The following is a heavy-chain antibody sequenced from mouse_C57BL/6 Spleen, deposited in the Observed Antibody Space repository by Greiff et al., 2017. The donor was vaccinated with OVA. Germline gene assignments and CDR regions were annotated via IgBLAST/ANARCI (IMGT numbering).Heavy chain of an antibody. V-gene: IGHV5-17*01. J-gene: IGHJ1*03. CDR2: ISSGSSTI. CDR1: GFTFSDYG. Sequence: EVKVVESGGGLVKPGGSLKLSCAASGFTFSDYGMHWVRQAPEKGLEWVAYISSGSSTIYYADTVKGRFTIYRDNAKNTLFLQMTSLRSEDTAMYYCARDPRGYFDVWGTGTTVTVSS. CDR3: ARDPRGYFDV.